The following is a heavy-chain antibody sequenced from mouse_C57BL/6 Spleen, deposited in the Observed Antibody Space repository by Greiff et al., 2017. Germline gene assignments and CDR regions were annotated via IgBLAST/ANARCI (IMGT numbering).Heavy chain of an antibody. CDR3: ARSLEYFDY. CDR1: GYTFTSYW. CDR2: IDPSDSET. D-gene: IGHD4-1*01. V-gene: IGHV1-52*01. Sequence: QVQLQQPGAELVRPGSSVKLSCKASGYTFTSYWMHWVKQRPIQGLEWIGNIDPSDSETHYTQKFKDKATLTVDKSSSTAYMQLSSLTSEDSAVYCCARSLEYFDYWGQGTTLTVSS. J-gene: IGHJ2*01.